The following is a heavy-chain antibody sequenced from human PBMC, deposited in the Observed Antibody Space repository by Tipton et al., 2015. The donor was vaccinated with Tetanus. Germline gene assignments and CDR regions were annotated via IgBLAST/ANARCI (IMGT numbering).Heavy chain of an antibody. CDR1: GASITTYH. CDR3: ARLRAYAYGYRGSYFDY. D-gene: IGHD5-18*01. V-gene: IGHV4-4*07. J-gene: IGHJ4*02. Sequence: TLSLTCTVSGASITTYHWSWIRQPAGKGLEWIGRFFNSGTTNYNSSLKSRVTMSVDTSKNQFSLKLSSVTAADTAVYYCARLRAYAYGYRGSYFDYWGQGILVTVSS. CDR2: FFNSGTT.